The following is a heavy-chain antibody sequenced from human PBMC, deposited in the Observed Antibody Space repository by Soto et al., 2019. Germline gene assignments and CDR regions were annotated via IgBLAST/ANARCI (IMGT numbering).Heavy chain of an antibody. CDR3: ARGEVPGSIAVAGTSPKGMDV. J-gene: IGHJ6*02. CDR2: IWYDGSNK. V-gene: IGHV3-33*01. Sequence: PGGSLRLSCAASGFTFSSYGMHWVRQAPGKGLEWVAVIWYDGSNKYYADSVKGRFTISRDNSKNTLYLQMNSLRAEDTAVYYCARGEVPGSIAVAGTSPKGMDVWGQGTTVPVAS. D-gene: IGHD6-19*01. CDR1: GFTFSSYG.